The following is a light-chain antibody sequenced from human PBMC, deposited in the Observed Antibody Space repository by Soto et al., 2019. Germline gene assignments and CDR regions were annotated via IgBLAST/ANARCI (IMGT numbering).Light chain of an antibody. CDR1: QSVNNNY. CDR3: QQYGSSPYT. Sequence: EIVLTQSPGTLSLSPGERATLSCRASQSVNNNYLAWYQQKPGQAPRLLIYGASSRATGIPDRFSGSRSGTDFTLTISRLEPEDFAVYYCQQYGSSPYTFGQGTKLEIK. CDR2: GAS. J-gene: IGKJ2*01. V-gene: IGKV3-20*01.